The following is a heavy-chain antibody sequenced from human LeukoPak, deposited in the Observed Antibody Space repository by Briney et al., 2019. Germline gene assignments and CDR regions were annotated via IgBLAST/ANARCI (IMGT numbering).Heavy chain of an antibody. V-gene: IGHV3-23*01. J-gene: IGHJ4*02. Sequence: PGGSLRLSCAASGFTFSSYAMSWVRQAPGKGLEWVSAISGSGGSTYYADSVKGRFTISRDNSKNTLYLQMNSLRAEDTAVYYCAKDNYYDSSGYYTSRYYFDYWGQGTLVTVSS. CDR1: GFTFSSYA. D-gene: IGHD3-22*01. CDR3: AKDNYYDSSGYYTSRYYFDY. CDR2: ISGSGGST.